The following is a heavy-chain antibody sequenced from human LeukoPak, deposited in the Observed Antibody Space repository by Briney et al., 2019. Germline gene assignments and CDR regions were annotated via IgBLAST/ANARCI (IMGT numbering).Heavy chain of an antibody. J-gene: IGHJ6*03. Sequence: KPSETLSLTCTVSGYSITTNYYWAWIRQSPGTGLEWIGSVYHNGETYYNPSLKSRVIISVDTSKNEFSLRLTSVTAADTAVYYCVTPRSWELSDMAVWGKGTTAIVSS. CDR2: VYHNGET. D-gene: IGHD1-26*01. CDR1: GYSITTNYY. V-gene: IGHV4-38-2*02. CDR3: VTPRSWELSDMAV.